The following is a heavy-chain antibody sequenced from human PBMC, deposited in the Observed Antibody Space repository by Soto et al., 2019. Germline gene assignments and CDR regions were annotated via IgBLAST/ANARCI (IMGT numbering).Heavy chain of an antibody. CDR3: AKVGYYDYVWGSYWDY. Sequence: EVQLLESGGGLVQPGGSLRLSCAASGFTFSSYAMSWVRQAPGKGLEWVSAISGSGGSTYYADSVKGRFTISRDNSKNTLYLQMNSLRAEDTAVYYCAKVGYYDYVWGSYWDYWGQGTLVTVS. CDR2: ISGSGGST. D-gene: IGHD3-16*01. J-gene: IGHJ4*02. V-gene: IGHV3-23*01. CDR1: GFTFSSYA.